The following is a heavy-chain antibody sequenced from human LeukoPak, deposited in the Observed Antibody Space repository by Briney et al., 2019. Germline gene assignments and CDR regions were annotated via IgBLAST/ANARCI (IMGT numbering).Heavy chain of an antibody. V-gene: IGHV3-23*01. CDR3: AKDPPGYCSSTSCYV. D-gene: IGHD2-2*01. Sequence: GGSLRLSCAGSGFTFSSYAMSWVRQAPGKGLEWVSTIRGSGGSTYYADSVKGRFTISRDNSKNTLYLQMNSLRAEDTAVYYCAKDPPGYCSSTSCYVWGKGTTVTVSS. CDR1: GFTFSSYA. J-gene: IGHJ6*04. CDR2: IRGSGGST.